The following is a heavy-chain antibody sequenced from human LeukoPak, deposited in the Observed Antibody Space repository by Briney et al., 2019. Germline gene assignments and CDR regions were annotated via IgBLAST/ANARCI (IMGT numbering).Heavy chain of an antibody. V-gene: IGHV4-59*01. CDR3: ARDQGSYYFDY. CDR2: IHYSGST. J-gene: IGHJ4*02. CDR1: GGSISSYY. Sequence: SETLSLTCTVSGGSISSYYWSWIRQPPGKGLEWIGYIHYSGSTNYNPSLKSRVTISVDTSKNQFSLKLSSVTAADTAVYYCARDQGSYYFDYWGQGTLVTVSS.